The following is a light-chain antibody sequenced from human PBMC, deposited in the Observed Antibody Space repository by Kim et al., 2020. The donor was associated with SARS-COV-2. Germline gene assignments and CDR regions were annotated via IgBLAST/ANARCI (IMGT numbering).Light chain of an antibody. V-gene: IGLV10-54*02. Sequence: QAGLTQPPSVSKGLRQTATLTCTGHSNIVDNQGAARLQQHQGHPPKLLSNRSYNRPSGISERFSASLTITGLQPEDETDCYCSTLDTSLSGLVFGGGTQLTVL. CDR1: SNIVDNQG. J-gene: IGLJ3*02. CDR3: STLDTSLSGLV. CDR2: RSY.